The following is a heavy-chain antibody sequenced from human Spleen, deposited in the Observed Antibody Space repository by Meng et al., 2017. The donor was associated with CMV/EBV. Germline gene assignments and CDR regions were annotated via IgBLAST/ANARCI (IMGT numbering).Heavy chain of an antibody. Sequence: GGLRLSCAASGFTFSSNAMSWVRQAPGKGLEWVSGIGGSGGSTYYADSVKGRFTISRDNPKNTLYLQMNSLRAEDTAVYYCARVRVGAYDYWGQGTLVTVSS. D-gene: IGHD1-26*01. CDR1: GFTFSSNA. CDR2: IGGSGGST. J-gene: IGHJ4*02. V-gene: IGHV3-23*01. CDR3: ARVRVGAYDY.